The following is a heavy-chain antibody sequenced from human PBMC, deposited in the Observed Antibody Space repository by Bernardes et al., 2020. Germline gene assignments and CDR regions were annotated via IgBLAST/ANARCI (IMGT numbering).Heavy chain of an antibody. Sequence: GGSLRLSCAASGFTFSDYYMSWIRQAPGKGLEWVSYISSSGSTIYYADSVKGRFTISRDNAKNSLYLQMNSLRAEDTAVYYCAVGAGWLFNYYYGMDVWGQGTTVTVSS. J-gene: IGHJ6*02. CDR1: GFTFSDYY. D-gene: IGHD3-22*01. CDR2: ISSSGSTI. V-gene: IGHV3-11*01. CDR3: AVGAGWLFNYYYGMDV.